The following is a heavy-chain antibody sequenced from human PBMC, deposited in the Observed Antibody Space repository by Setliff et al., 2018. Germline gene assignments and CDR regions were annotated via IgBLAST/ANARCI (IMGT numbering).Heavy chain of an antibody. Sequence: ASVKVSCKASGYSFPSYGISWVRQAPGRGLEWMGWISAYNGFIIYAQMFQGRVIMTTDTSTSTAYMELSSLRFEDTAVYYCAREGVDTRSSTDYRYYMDVWGKGTTVTVSS. J-gene: IGHJ6*03. CDR2: ISAYNGFI. CDR1: GYSFPSYG. V-gene: IGHV1-18*01. CDR3: AREGVDTRSSTDYRYYMDV. D-gene: IGHD5-18*01.